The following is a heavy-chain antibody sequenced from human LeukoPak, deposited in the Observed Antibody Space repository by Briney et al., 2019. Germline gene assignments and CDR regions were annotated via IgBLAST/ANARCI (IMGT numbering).Heavy chain of an antibody. J-gene: IGHJ4*02. D-gene: IGHD1-26*01. CDR3: ARVGNSGSFLYYFDY. V-gene: IGHV1-2*06. CDR2: INPNNGGT. Sequence: GASVKVSCKASGYTFTGYYIHWVRQAPGQGLEWMGRINPNNGGTNYAQKFQGRVTMTRDTSASTAYMELSSLRSEDTAVYYCARVGNSGSFLYYFDYWGQGTLVTASS. CDR1: GYTFTGYY.